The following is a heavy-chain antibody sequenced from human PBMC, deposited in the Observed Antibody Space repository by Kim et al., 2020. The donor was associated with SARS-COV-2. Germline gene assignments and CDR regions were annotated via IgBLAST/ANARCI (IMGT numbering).Heavy chain of an antibody. CDR2: ISSSSSTI. J-gene: IGHJ6*02. Sequence: GSLRLSCAASRFTFSSYSMNWVRQAPGKGLEWVSYISSSSSTIYYADSVKGRFTISRDNAKNSLYLQMNSLRDEDTAVYYCAREGKAYYYYGMDVWGQGTTATAPS. CDR3: AREGKAYYYYGMDV. V-gene: IGHV3-48*02. CDR1: RFTFSSYS.